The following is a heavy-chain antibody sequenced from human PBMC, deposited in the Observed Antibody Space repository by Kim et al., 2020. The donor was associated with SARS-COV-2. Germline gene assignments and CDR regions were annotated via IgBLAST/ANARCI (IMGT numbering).Heavy chain of an antibody. CDR1: GFTFSSYS. CDR2: ISSSSSNI. CDR3: ARGGSSSCYAWFDP. J-gene: IGHJ5*02. Sequence: GGSLRLSCAASGFTFSSYSMNWVRQAPGKGLEWVSSISSSSSNIYYADSVKGRFTISRDNAKNSLYLQMNSLRAEDTAVYYCARGGSSSCYAWFDPWGQGTLVTVSS. D-gene: IGHD6-13*01. V-gene: IGHV3-21*01.